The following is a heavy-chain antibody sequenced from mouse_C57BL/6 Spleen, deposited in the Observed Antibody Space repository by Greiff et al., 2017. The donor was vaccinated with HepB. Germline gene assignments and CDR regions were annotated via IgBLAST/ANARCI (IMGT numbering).Heavy chain of an antibody. CDR2: IHPNSGST. CDR3: ARELGRVGYFDY. V-gene: IGHV1-64*01. J-gene: IGHJ2*01. Sequence: QVQLQQPGAELVKPGASVKLSCKASGYTFTSYWMHWVKQRPGQGLEWIGMIHPNSGSTNYNEKFKSKATLTVDKSSSTAYMQLSSLTSEDSAVYYCARELGRVGYFDYWGQGTTLTVSS. CDR1: GYTFTSYW. D-gene: IGHD4-1*01.